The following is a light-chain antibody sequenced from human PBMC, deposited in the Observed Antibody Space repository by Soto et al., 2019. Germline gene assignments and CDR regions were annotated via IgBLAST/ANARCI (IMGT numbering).Light chain of an antibody. V-gene: IGLV2-14*01. Sequence: QSVLTQSAPVSGSPGQSITISCTGTSSDVGAYNYVSWYQQHPGEAPKLIIFDVSNRPSGISTRFSASKSGNTASLTISGLQVEDEADYYCSSYTSSNTYVFGSGTKLTVL. CDR3: SSYTSSNTYV. CDR1: SSDVGAYNY. CDR2: DVS. J-gene: IGLJ1*01.